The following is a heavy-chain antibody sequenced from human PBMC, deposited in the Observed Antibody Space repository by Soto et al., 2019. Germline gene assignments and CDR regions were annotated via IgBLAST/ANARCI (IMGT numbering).Heavy chain of an antibody. V-gene: IGHV3-33*01. Sequence: GGSLRLSCAASGFTFSSYGMHWVRQAPGKGLEWVAVIWYDGSNKYYADSVKGRFTISRDNSKNTLYLQMNSLRAEDTAVYYCASYYYGSGSYYKNAFDIWGQGTMVT. CDR3: ASYYYGSGSYYKNAFDI. D-gene: IGHD3-10*01. CDR2: IWYDGSNK. J-gene: IGHJ3*02. CDR1: GFTFSSYG.